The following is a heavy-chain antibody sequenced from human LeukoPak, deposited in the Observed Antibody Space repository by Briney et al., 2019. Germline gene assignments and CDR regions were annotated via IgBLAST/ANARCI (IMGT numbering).Heavy chain of an antibody. Sequence: SETLSLTCAVSGGSISSSNWWSWVRQPPGKGLEWIGEIYHSGSTNYNPSLKSRVTISVDKSKNQFSLKLSSVTAADTAVYYCAREVPEYSGYDYPRRFDYWGQGTLVTVSS. CDR2: IYHSGST. V-gene: IGHV4-4*02. J-gene: IGHJ4*02. CDR3: AREVPEYSGYDYPRRFDY. CDR1: GGSISSSNW. D-gene: IGHD5-12*01.